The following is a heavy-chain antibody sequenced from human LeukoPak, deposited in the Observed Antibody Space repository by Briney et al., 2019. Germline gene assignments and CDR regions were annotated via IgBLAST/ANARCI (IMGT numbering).Heavy chain of an antibody. J-gene: IGHJ2*01. V-gene: IGHV4-31*03. CDR2: IYYTGTAYRNPSLNSGTT. Sequence: PSQTLSLTCTVSGGSISSGGYYWSRIRQHPGRGLEYIGYIYYTGTAYRNPSLNSGTTYYSPSLKSRATISGDTSKNQFSLKLSSVTAADTAVYYCAKDRGRKYQLRYWYFDVWGRGTLVTVSS. D-gene: IGHD2-2*01. CDR1: GGSISSGGYY. CDR3: AKDRGRKYQLRYWYFDV.